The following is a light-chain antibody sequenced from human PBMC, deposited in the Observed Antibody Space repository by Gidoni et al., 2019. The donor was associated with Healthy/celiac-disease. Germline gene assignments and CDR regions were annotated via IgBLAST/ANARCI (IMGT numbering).Light chain of an antibody. CDR2: GAS. CDR1: QSVSSSY. J-gene: IGKJ1*01. CDR3: QQYDSSPRT. Sequence: IVFTQSPGTLSSAPGERATLSCRASQSVSSSYLAWYQQKPGPAPRLLIYGASSRATGIPDRFSGSGSGTDFTLTISRLEPEDFAVYYCQQYDSSPRTFGQGTKVEIK. V-gene: IGKV3-20*01.